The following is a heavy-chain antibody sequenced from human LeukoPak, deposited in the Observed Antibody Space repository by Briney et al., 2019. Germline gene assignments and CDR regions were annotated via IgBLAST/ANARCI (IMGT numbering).Heavy chain of an antibody. V-gene: IGHV1-18*01. J-gene: IGHJ6*03. CDR3: ARRGLSDFYYSYMDV. Sequence: ASVKVSGKASDYTFTSYGITWVRQAPGQGLEWMGWINAYNGNTNYAQKLQGRVTMTTDTSTSTAYMELRSLRSDDTAVYYCARRGLSDFYYSYMDVWGKGTTVTVSS. CDR2: INAYNGNT. CDR1: DYTFTSYG. D-gene: IGHD3-16*01.